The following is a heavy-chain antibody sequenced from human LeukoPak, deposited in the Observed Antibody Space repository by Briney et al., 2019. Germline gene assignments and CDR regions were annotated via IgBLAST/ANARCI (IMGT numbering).Heavy chain of an antibody. Sequence: GGSLRLSRAASEFTFSSYWMHWVRQAPGKGLVWVSRINSDVTLTTYADSVKGRFTISRDNAKNTLYLQMNSLRAEDTAVYYCVRGGKTSNYFDYWGQGNLVTVSS. CDR3: VRGGKTSNYFDY. J-gene: IGHJ4*02. CDR1: EFTFSSYW. CDR2: INSDVTLT. V-gene: IGHV3-74*01.